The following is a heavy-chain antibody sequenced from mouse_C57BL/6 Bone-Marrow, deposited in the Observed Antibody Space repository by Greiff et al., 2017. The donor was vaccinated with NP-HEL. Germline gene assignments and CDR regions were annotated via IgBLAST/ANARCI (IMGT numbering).Heavy chain of an antibody. Sequence: QVQLQQSGPGLVQPSQSLSITCTVSGFSLTSYGVHWVRQSPGKGLEWLGVIWSGGSTDYNAAFISRLSISKDNSKSQVFFKMNSLQADDTAIYYCAREGETRVITFAYWGQGTLVTVSA. CDR1: GFSLTSYG. CDR2: IWSGGST. D-gene: IGHD2-4*01. J-gene: IGHJ3*01. V-gene: IGHV2-2*01. CDR3: AREGETRVITFAY.